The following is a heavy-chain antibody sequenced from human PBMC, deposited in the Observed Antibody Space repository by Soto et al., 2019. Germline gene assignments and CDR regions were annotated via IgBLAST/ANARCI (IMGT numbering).Heavy chain of an antibody. J-gene: IGHJ4*02. CDR3: VKDGGGVRYNYNIRGDS. CDR2: ISSDGTTK. D-gene: IGHD5-18*01. CDR1: GIDLENYG. V-gene: IGHV3-30*18. Sequence: QVQLVESGGGVVHPGRSLRLSCVASGIDLENYGIHWVRQAPGEGLEWVAVISSDGTTKSDIDSVRGRFTISRDNSRSTVFLQMNGLRREDTAMYYCVKDGGGVRYNYNIRGDSWGQGTQVTVSS.